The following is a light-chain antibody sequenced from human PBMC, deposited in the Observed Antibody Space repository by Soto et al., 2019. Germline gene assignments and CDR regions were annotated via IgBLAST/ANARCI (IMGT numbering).Light chain of an antibody. J-gene: IGKJ1*01. Sequence: EIVMTQSPVTLSVSPGERATLSCRASQSVSTNLAWYQRKPGQGPRLLIYGASTRATGIPARFSGSGSGTEFTLTISSLQSEDFPVYYCQQYNNWPRTFGLGTKVEIK. V-gene: IGKV3-15*01. CDR2: GAS. CDR1: QSVSTN. CDR3: QQYNNWPRT.